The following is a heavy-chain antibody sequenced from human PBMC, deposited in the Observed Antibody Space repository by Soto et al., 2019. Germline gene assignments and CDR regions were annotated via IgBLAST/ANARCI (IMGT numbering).Heavy chain of an antibody. CDR3: ARVWYYVSSGYYAFDY. Sequence: ASVKVSCKASGDGFSNYGFSWVRQAPGQGLEWLGWISAYDGQTNYTKKFQGRVTMTTDTSSSTAFMELRSLRSDDTAVYYCARVWYYVSSGYYAFDYWGLGTLVTVSS. D-gene: IGHD3-22*01. V-gene: IGHV1-18*01. J-gene: IGHJ4*02. CDR1: GDGFSNYG. CDR2: ISAYDGQT.